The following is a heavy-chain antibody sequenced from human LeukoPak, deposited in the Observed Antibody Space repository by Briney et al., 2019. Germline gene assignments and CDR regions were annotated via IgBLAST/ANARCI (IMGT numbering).Heavy chain of an antibody. J-gene: IGHJ4*02. V-gene: IGHV3-7*01. CDR3: LRDRGNSTYDC. D-gene: IGHD6-13*01. CDR1: GFTFSYYW. CDR2: IKQEVSEK. Sequence: GGSLRLSCTASGFTFSYYWINWVRQAPGKGLEWVASIKQEVSEKWYVDSVKGRFTISRDNAKNSVYLQMNNLRAEDTAVYYCLRDRGNSTYDCWGQGTLVCVSS.